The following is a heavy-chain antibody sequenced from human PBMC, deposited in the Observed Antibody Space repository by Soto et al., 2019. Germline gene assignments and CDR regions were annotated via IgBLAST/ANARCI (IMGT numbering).Heavy chain of an antibody. CDR1: GYSFSTYD. CDR2: ISAYNGNT. CDR3: ARERRRPYYDILTGYYPFDF. J-gene: IGHJ4*02. D-gene: IGHD3-9*01. V-gene: IGHV1-18*01. Sequence: QVHLVQSGAEVKKPGASVKVSCKASGYSFSTYDISWVRQAPGQGLEWMGWISAYNGNTNYAQNPQGRVTMTTDTATSTAYMELRSLTSYDTAVYYCARERRRPYYDILTGYYPFDFWGQGALVTVT.